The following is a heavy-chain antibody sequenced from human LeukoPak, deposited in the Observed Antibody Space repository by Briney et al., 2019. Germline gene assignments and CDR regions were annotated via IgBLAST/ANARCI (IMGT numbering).Heavy chain of an antibody. J-gene: IGHJ4*02. CDR3: AKSPNLPRMVGPTVPGY. V-gene: IGHV1-2*02. Sequence: ASMKVSCKASGYTFTGYYMHWVRQAPGQGLEWMGWINPNSGGTNYAQKFQGRVTMTRDTSISTAYMELSRLTSDDTAVYYCAKSPNLPRMVGPTVPGYWGPGTLVTVSS. CDR1: GYTFTGYY. D-gene: IGHD1-26*01. CDR2: INPNSGGT.